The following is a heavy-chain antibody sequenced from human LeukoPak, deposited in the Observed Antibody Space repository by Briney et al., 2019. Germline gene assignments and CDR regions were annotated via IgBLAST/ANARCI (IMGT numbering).Heavy chain of an antibody. D-gene: IGHD2-15*01. V-gene: IGHV1-69*05. CDR3: ARATLGYCSGGSCYSPFYYYYYMDV. CDR2: IIPIFGTA. J-gene: IGHJ6*03. CDR1: GGTFSSYA. Sequence: SVKVSCKASGGTFSSYAISWVQQAPGQGLEWMGGIIPIFGTANYAQKFEGRVTITTDESTSTAYMELSSLRSEDTAVYYCARATLGYCSGGSCYSPFYYYYYMDVWGKGTTVTVSS.